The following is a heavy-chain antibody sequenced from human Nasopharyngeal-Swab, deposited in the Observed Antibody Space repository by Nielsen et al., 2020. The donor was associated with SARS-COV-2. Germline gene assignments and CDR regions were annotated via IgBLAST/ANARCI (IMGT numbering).Heavy chain of an antibody. CDR3: ARDPGDSSGYEDY. Sequence: GGSLRLSCAASGFNFRNYGMNWVRQAPGKGLEWVSYISSSSRTIYYADSVKGRFTISRDNAKNSLFLLMNSLRGEDTAVYYCARDPGDSSGYEDYWGQGTLVTVSS. CDR2: ISSSSRTI. CDR1: GFNFRNYG. V-gene: IGHV3-48*01. D-gene: IGHD3-22*01. J-gene: IGHJ4*02.